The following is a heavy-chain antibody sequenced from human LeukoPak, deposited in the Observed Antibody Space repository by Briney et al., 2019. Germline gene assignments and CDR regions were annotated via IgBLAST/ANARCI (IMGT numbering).Heavy chain of an antibody. V-gene: IGHV4-59*01. D-gene: IGHD6-6*01. CDR3: ARDRPPFDY. Sequence: PSETLSLTCTVSGGSISSYYWRWIRQPPGKGLEWIGYIYYSGSTNYNPSLKSRVTISVDTSKNQFSLKLSSVTAADTAVYYCARDRPPFDYWGQGTLVTVSS. J-gene: IGHJ4*02. CDR2: IYYSGST. CDR1: GGSISSYY.